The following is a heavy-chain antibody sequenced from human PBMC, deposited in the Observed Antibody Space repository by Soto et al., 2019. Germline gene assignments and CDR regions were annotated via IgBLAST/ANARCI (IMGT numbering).Heavy chain of an antibody. D-gene: IGHD3-9*01. CDR3: ARENYDILTGRRVMDYYYMDV. Sequence: ASVKVSCKASGYTFTSYAMHWVRQAPGQRLEWMGWINAGNGNTKYSQKFQVRVTITRDTSASTAYMELSSLRSEDTAVYYCARENYDILTGRRVMDYYYMDVWGKGTTVTVSS. V-gene: IGHV1-3*01. CDR2: INAGNGNT. CDR1: GYTFTSYA. J-gene: IGHJ6*03.